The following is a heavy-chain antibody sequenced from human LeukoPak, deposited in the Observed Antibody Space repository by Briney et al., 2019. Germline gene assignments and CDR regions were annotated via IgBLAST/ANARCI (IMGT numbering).Heavy chain of an antibody. D-gene: IGHD1-26*01. CDR3: GRGNPGAPLDY. CDR2: INTKTGNP. Sequence: ASVKVSCKASGYTFTNYAMHWVRQAPGQGLEWMGWINTKTGNPAYAQGFTGRFVFSLDTSVSTAYLQISSLKADDTAVYYCGRGNPGAPLDYWGQGTLVTVSS. CDR1: GYTFTNYA. V-gene: IGHV7-4-1*02. J-gene: IGHJ4*02.